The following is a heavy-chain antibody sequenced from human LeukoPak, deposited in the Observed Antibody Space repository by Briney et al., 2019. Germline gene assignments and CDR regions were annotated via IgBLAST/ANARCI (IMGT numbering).Heavy chain of an antibody. Sequence: GGSLRLSCAASGFTFSSYGMSWVRQAPGKGLEWISAISGSGGSTYYGDSVKGRFTISRDNSKNTLYLQMNSLRAEDTAVYYCARDLGWLQLCFGGQGTLVTVSS. CDR1: GFTFSSYG. CDR2: ISGSGGST. D-gene: IGHD5-24*01. J-gene: IGHJ4*02. CDR3: ARDLGWLQLCF. V-gene: IGHV3-23*01.